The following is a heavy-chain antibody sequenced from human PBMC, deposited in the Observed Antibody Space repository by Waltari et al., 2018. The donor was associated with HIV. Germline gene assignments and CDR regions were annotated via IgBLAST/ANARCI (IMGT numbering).Heavy chain of an antibody. J-gene: IGHJ4*02. V-gene: IGHV1-8*01. CDR2: VNPHSGDT. D-gene: IGHD3-10*01. CDR3: ARGQFTFDS. Sequence: QIQLVQSGPGVKNPGASVKVSCKAFGYTFTTYDINWVRQAPGQGLEWMGWVNPHSGDTGSAQQFQGRLTMTRDTSMSTAFMELNNLRPEDTAIYYCARGQFTFDSWGQGALVTVSS. CDR1: GYTFTTYD.